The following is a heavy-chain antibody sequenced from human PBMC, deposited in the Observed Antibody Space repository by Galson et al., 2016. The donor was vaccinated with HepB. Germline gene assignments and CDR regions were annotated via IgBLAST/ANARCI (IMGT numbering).Heavy chain of an antibody. D-gene: IGHD1-1*01. V-gene: IGHV4-4*02. CDR3: ARNQLTHSYYYTMDV. CDR2: IYHGGST. J-gene: IGHJ6*02. Sequence: LSLTCAVSGGSISTSDWWTWVRQPPGKGLEWIGEIYHGGSTNYNPSLKSRVTISADKSKNQFSLRLTSVTAADTALYYCARNQLTHSYYYTMDVWGQGTTVTVSS. CDR1: GGSISTSDW.